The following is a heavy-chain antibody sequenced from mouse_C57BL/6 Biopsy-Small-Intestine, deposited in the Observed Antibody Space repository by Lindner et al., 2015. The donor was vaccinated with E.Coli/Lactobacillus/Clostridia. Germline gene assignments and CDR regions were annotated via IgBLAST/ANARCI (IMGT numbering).Heavy chain of an antibody. Sequence: VQLQESGGGLVKPGGSLKLSCAASGFTFSSYAMSWVRQTPEKRLEWVATISDGGAHTYYPDNVKGRFTISRDNAKNNLYLQMSHLKSEDTAMYYCARVHDVYAWFAYWGQGTLVTVSA. V-gene: IGHV5-4*01. J-gene: IGHJ3*01. CDR1: GFTFSSYA. CDR3: ARVHDVYAWFAY. D-gene: IGHD2-3*01. CDR2: ISDGGAHT.